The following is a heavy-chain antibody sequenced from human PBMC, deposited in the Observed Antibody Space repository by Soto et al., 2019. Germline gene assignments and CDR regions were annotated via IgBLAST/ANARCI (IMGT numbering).Heavy chain of an antibody. Sequence: GASVKVSCKASGYTFTSYGISWVRQAPGQGLEWMGWISAYNGNTNYAQKLQGRVTMTTDTSTSTAYMELRSLRSDDTAVYYCAITGYSYGRTYPLDYWGQGTLVTVSS. CDR1: GYTFTSYG. CDR3: AITGYSYGRTYPLDY. V-gene: IGHV1-18*01. CDR2: ISAYNGNT. J-gene: IGHJ4*02. D-gene: IGHD5-18*01.